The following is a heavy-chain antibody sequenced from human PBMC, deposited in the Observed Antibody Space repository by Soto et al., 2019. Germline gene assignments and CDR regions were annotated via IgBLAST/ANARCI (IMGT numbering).Heavy chain of an antibody. D-gene: IGHD3-22*01. CDR2: ISSSSSYI. CDR3: AIQDSSGYPPSDY. CDR1: GFTFSSYS. V-gene: IGHV3-21*01. J-gene: IGHJ4*02. Sequence: GGSLRLYCAASGFTFSSYSMNWVRQAPGKGLEWVSSISSSSSYIYYADSVKGRFTISRDNAKNSLYLQMNSLRAEDTAVYYCAIQDSSGYPPSDYWGQGTLVTVSS.